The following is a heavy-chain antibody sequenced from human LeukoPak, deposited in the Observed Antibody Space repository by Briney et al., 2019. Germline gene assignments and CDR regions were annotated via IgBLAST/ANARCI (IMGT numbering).Heavy chain of an antibody. CDR2: ISSSSSYI. Sequence: GGSLRLSCAASGFTFSSYSMNWVRQAPGKGLEWVSSISSSSSYIYYADSVKGRFTISRDNAKNSLYLQMNSLRAEDTAVYYCAKELGSSSLLWFDPWGQGTLVTVSS. D-gene: IGHD6-6*01. V-gene: IGHV3-21*01. CDR3: AKELGSSSLLWFDP. CDR1: GFTFSSYS. J-gene: IGHJ5*02.